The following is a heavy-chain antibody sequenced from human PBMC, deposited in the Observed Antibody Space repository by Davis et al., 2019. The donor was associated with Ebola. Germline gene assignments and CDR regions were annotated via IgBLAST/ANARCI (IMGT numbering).Heavy chain of an antibody. Sequence: AASVKVSCKASGYSFKNYAISWVRQAPGQGLEWMGWISAYNGNTNYAQKVQGRVTMTTDTSTGTAYLDLRSLRSDDTAVYFCARTSIVRTTTTASDIGGQGTLVTVSS. J-gene: IGHJ3*02. D-gene: IGHD1-26*01. V-gene: IGHV1-18*01. CDR1: GYSFKNYA. CDR3: ARTSIVRTTTTASDI. CDR2: ISAYNGNT.